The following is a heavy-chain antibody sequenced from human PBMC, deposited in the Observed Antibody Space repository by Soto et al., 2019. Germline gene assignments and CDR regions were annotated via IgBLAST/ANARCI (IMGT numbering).Heavy chain of an antibody. CDR1: GFYIRSSSYY. V-gene: IGHV4-39*01. J-gene: IGHJ5*02. CDR2: IYYSGST. D-gene: IGHD4-4*01. Sequence: SETQSLTSTFSGFYIRSSSYYWGWIRQPPGKGLEWIGSIYYSGSTYYNPSLKSRVTVSVDTSKNQFSLKLSSVTAADTAVYYCARHPSNFWFDPWGQGTLVTVSS. CDR3: ARHPSNFWFDP.